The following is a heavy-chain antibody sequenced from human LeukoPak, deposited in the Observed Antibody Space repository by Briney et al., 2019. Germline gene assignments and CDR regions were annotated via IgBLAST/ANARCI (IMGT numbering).Heavy chain of an antibody. CDR2: MHHSGST. V-gene: IGHV4-59*08. Sequence: SETLSLTCTVSGGSIRSYYWSWIRQPPGKGLEWIGYMHHSGSTKHNPYLKSRVTISVDTSKSQFSLKLSSVTAAATAVYYCARHAAVEGSSGWSPLWWFDPWGQGTLVTVSS. D-gene: IGHD6-19*01. CDR3: ARHAAVEGSSGWSPLWWFDP. J-gene: IGHJ5*02. CDR1: GGSIRSYY.